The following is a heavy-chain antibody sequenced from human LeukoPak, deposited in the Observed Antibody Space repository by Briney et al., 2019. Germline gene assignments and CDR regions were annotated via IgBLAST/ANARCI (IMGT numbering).Heavy chain of an antibody. CDR1: GFTFSSYG. J-gene: IGHJ4*02. CDR3: ARARYYDYVWGSYRYTCDY. CDR2: ICYDGSNK. V-gene: IGHV3-33*01. Sequence: GGSLRLSCAASGFTFSSYGMHWVRQAPGKGLEGGGVICYDGSNKYYADSVKGRFTISRDNSKHTLYLQMNSLRAEDTAVYYCARARYYDYVWGSYRYTCDYWGQGTLVTVSS. D-gene: IGHD3-16*02.